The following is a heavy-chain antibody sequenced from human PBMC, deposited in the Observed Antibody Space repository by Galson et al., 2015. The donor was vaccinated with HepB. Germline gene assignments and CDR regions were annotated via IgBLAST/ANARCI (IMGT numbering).Heavy chain of an antibody. V-gene: IGHV3-23*01. J-gene: IGHJ4*02. D-gene: IGHD3-16*01. CDR1: GFTFSDFA. CDR2: IDRSGGKT. Sequence: SLRLSCAAPGFTFSDFAMTWVRQAPGKGLEWVSTIDRSGGKTFSADYVRGRFTISRDNPMNTLYVQMNNLRADDTAVYYCVKDWGPADKCSDAGCLAYWGPGTLVTVSS. CDR3: VKDWGPADKCSDAGCLAY.